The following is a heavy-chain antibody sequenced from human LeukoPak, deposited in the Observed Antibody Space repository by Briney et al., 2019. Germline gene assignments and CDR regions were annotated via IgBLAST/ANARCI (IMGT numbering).Heavy chain of an antibody. Sequence: SETLSLTCAVYGGSFSGYYWSWLRQPPGKGLEWIGEINHSGSTNYNPSLKSRVTISVDTSKNQFSLKLSSVTAADTAVYYCARGPVGTYGSGSYYNWFDPWGQGTLVTVSS. D-gene: IGHD3-10*01. V-gene: IGHV4-34*01. CDR1: GGSFSGYY. CDR2: INHSGST. J-gene: IGHJ5*02. CDR3: ARGPVGTYGSGSYYNWFDP.